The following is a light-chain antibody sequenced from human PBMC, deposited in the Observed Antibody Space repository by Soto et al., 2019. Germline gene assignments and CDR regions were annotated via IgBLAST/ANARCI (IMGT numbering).Light chain of an antibody. CDR1: QSISSY. Sequence: EIVMTQSPATLSVSPGERATLSCRASQSISSYLAWYQQKPGQAPRLLIYGASTRATDIPARFSGGGSGTEFTLTINRPQSEVVAVYYCHQVNDWPRGTFGQGTKVEV. V-gene: IGKV3-15*01. CDR2: GAS. J-gene: IGKJ1*01. CDR3: HQVNDWPRGT.